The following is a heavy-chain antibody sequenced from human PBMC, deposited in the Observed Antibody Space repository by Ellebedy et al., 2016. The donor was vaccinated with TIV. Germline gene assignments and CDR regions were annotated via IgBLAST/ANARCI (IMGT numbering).Heavy chain of an antibody. Sequence: PGGSLRLSCAASGFTFSDYYMTWIRQAPGKGLEWVSYISSSGSAMYYADSVRGRFTIFRDNDKKSLYLQMNSLRAEDTAVYYCARPIGYSYGVDYWGQGTLVTVSS. D-gene: IGHD5-18*01. CDR1: GFTFSDYY. CDR3: ARPIGYSYGVDY. CDR2: ISSSGSAM. V-gene: IGHV3-11*01. J-gene: IGHJ4*02.